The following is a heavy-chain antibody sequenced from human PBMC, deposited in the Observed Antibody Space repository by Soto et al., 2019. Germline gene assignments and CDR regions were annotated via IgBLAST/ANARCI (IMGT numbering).Heavy chain of an antibody. V-gene: IGHV1-3*01. CDR3: ARRCSSTSCYEGGIDY. Sequence: ASVKVSCKASGYTFTSYAMHWVRQAPGQRLEWMGWINAGNGNTKYSQKFQGRVTITRDTSASTAYMELSSLRSEDTAVYYCARRCSSTSCYEGGIDYWGQGTLVTVSS. D-gene: IGHD2-2*01. J-gene: IGHJ4*02. CDR2: INAGNGNT. CDR1: GYTFTSYA.